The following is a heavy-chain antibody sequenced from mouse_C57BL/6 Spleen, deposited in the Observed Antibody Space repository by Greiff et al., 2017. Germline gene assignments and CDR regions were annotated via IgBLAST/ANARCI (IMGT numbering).Heavy chain of an antibody. CDR1: GYAFSSYW. CDR3: ARSDYYGSSYNY. D-gene: IGHD1-1*01. V-gene: IGHV1-80*01. Sequence: QVQLQQSGAELVKPGASVKISCKASGYAFSSYWMNWVKQRPGKGLEWIGQIYPGDGDTNYNGKFKGKATLTADKSSSTAYMQLSSLTSEDSAVYFCARSDYYGSSYNYWGKGTTRTVSS. CDR2: IYPGDGDT. J-gene: IGHJ2*01.